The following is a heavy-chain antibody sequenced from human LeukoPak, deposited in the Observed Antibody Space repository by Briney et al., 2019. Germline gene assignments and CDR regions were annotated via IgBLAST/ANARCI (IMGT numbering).Heavy chain of an antibody. D-gene: IGHD6-13*01. J-gene: IGHJ4*02. Sequence: GGSLRLSCAASGFTVSSNYMSWVRQARGEGVVGVSVIYSGGTTYYADSVKGRFTISRDNSKNPLYLQMNSLRAEDTAVYYCSTSPSFGSSWYQFNYWGQGALVIVSS. CDR3: STSPSFGSSWYQFNY. V-gene: IGHV3-66*01. CDR1: GFTVSSNY. CDR2: IYSGGTT.